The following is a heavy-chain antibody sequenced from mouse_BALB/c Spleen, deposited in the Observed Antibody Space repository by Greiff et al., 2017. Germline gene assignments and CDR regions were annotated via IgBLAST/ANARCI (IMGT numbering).Heavy chain of an antibody. D-gene: IGHD2-3*01. CDR1: GFSLTSYG. V-gene: IGHV2-9*02. CDR3: ARKFYDGYYVGYAMDY. CDR2: IWAGGST. J-gene: IGHJ4*01. Sequence: VQRVESGPGLVAPSQSLSITCTVSGFSLTSYGVHWVRQPPGKGLEWLGVIWAGGSTNYNSALMSRLSISKDNSKSQVFLKMNSLQTDDTAMYYCARKFYDGYYVGYAMDYWGQGTSVTVSS.